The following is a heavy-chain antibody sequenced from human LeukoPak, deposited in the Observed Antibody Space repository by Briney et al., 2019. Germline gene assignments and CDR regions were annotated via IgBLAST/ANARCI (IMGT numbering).Heavy chain of an antibody. CDR2: IYYSGST. CDR3: AKTYYDILTGYGGPYYMDV. D-gene: IGHD3-9*01. J-gene: IGHJ6*03. Sequence: SETLSLTCTVSGGSISSYYWSWVRQPPGKGLEWIGYIYYSGSTNYNPSLTSRVTISVDTSKNQFSLKLSSVTAADMAVYYCAKTYYDILTGYGGPYYMDVWGKGTTVTVSS. V-gene: IGHV4-59*01. CDR1: GGSISSYY.